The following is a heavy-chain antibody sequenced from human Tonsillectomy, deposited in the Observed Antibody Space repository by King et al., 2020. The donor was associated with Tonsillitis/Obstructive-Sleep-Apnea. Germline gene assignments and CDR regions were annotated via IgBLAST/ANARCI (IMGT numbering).Heavy chain of an antibody. CDR2: FYWDDDK. V-gene: IGHV2-5*02. J-gene: IGHJ5*02. D-gene: IGHD3-3*01. CDR1: GFSLSTSGVG. Sequence: TLKESGPTLGKPTQTLTLTCTFSGFSLSTSGVGLGWIRQPPGKALEWLVLFYWDDDKRYSPSLKSRLTITKDTSKNQVVLTMTNMDPVDTATYYCAHGHFTIFGVVNNWFDPWGQGTLVTVSS. CDR3: AHGHFTIFGVVNNWFDP.